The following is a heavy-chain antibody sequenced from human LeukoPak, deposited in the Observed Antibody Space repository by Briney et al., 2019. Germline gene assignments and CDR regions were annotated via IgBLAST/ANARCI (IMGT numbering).Heavy chain of an antibody. V-gene: IGHV3-74*01. J-gene: IGHJ4*02. CDR1: GFTFSRHW. Sequence: GGSLRLSCAASGFTFSRHWMHWVRQAPGKGLVWVARINGDGSSTSYADSVKGRFTISRDNAKNTLYLQMNSLGAEDTAVYYCARDPNYYDSSGYYRCFDYWGQGTLVTVSS. CDR3: ARDPNYYDSSGYYRCFDY. CDR2: INGDGSST. D-gene: IGHD3-22*01.